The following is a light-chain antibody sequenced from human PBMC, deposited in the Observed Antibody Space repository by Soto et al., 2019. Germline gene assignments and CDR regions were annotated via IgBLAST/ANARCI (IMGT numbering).Light chain of an antibody. CDR3: SSYITTTTLVV. Sequence: QSALTQPASVSGXPXXXXTXSCTXTXXXVGRFNYVSWYQHHPGKAPKLMIYDVTNRPSGVSNRFSGSKSANTASLTISGLQAEDEADYYCSSYITTTTLVVFGGGTKLTVL. J-gene: IGLJ2*01. CDR2: DVT. CDR1: XXXVGRFNY. V-gene: IGLV2-14*03.